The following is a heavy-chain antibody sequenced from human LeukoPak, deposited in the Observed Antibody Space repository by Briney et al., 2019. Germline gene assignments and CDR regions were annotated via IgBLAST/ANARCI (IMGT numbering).Heavy chain of an antibody. CDR3: AKDNYYGSGTNDY. J-gene: IGHJ4*02. CDR1: GFTFSSYG. CDR2: IRYDGSNK. D-gene: IGHD3-10*01. Sequence: TGGFLRPSCAASGFTFSSYGMHWVRQAPGKGLEWVAFIRYDGSNKYYADSVKGRFTISRDNSKNTLYLQMNSLRAEDTAVYYCAKDNYYGSGTNDYWGQGALVTVSS. V-gene: IGHV3-30*02.